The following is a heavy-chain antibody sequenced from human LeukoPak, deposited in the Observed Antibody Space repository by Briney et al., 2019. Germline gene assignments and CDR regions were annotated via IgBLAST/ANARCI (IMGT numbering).Heavy chain of an antibody. V-gene: IGHV1-69*13. CDR1: GGTFSSYA. CDR3: AWGGLRFLEWLEFDY. D-gene: IGHD3-3*01. J-gene: IGHJ4*02. CDR2: IIPIFGTA. Sequence: SVKVSCKASGGTFSSYAISWVRQAPGQGLEWMGGIIPIFGTANYAQKFQGRVTITADESTSTAYMELSSLRSEDTAVYYCAWGGLRFLEWLEFDYWGQGTLVTVSS.